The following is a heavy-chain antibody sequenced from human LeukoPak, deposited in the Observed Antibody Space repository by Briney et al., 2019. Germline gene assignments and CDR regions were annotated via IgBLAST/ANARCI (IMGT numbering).Heavy chain of an antibody. J-gene: IGHJ6*02. CDR1: GGSFSGYY. Sequence: SETLSLTCTFQGGSFSGYYWTWIRQPPGKGLEWIGEVIHTGRTNYSPSLKSRRTISVDTSKNQFSLKINSVTAADTAVYYCARARDDYYGSGSYNNRLYYHGMDVWGPGTTVTVSS. CDR2: VIHTGRT. V-gene: IGHV4-34*12. D-gene: IGHD3-10*01. CDR3: ARARDDYYGSGSYNNRLYYHGMDV.